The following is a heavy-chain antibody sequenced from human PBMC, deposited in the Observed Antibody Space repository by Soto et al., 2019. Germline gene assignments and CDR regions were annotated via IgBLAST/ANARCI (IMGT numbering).Heavy chain of an antibody. V-gene: IGHV4-34*01. CDR3: ARGHGTMVRGVIRRTYGMHV. J-gene: IGHJ6*02. CDR1: GGSFSGYY. Sequence: PSETLSLTCAVYGGSFSGYYWSWIRQPPGKGLDWIGEINHSGSTNYNPSLKSRVTISVDTSKNQFSLKLSSVTAADTAVYYCARGHGTMVRGVIRRTYGMHVCGQGTTVTVSS. D-gene: IGHD3-10*01. CDR2: INHSGST.